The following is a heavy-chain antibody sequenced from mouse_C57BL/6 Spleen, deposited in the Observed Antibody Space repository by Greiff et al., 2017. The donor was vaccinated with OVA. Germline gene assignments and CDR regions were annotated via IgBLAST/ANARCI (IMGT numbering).Heavy chain of an antibody. CDR1: GYTFTSYW. D-gene: IGHD1-1*01. J-gene: IGHJ1*03. Sequence: VQLQQPGAELVKPGASVKLSCKASGYTFTSYWMQWVKQRPGQGLEWIGEIDPSDSYTNYNQKFKGKATLTVDTSSSTAYMQLSSLTSEDAAVYYCARGGSRNWYFDVWGTGTTVTVSS. CDR3: ARGGSRNWYFDV. CDR2: IDPSDSYT. V-gene: IGHV1-50*01.